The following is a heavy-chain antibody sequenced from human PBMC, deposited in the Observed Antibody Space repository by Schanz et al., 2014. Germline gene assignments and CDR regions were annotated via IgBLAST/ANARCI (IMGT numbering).Heavy chain of an antibody. D-gene: IGHD6-19*01. CDR1: RYTFNTYG. J-gene: IGHJ4*02. V-gene: IGHV1-18*01. Sequence: QVQLVQSGAEVKKPGASVKVSCEASRYTFNTYGLNWVRQAPGQGLEWMGWISAYTNNTNYAQKRQGRVTMTTDTSTSTAYMELRSLRSDDTAVYYCARGGYSSGWYDRDIAHFDYWGQGTLVTVSS. CDR3: ARGGYSSGWYDRDIAHFDY. CDR2: ISAYTNNT.